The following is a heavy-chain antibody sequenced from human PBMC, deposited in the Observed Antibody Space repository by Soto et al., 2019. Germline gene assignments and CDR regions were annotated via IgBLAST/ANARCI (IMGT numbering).Heavy chain of an antibody. J-gene: IGHJ4*02. CDR2: VSSRSITT. Sequence: QGELVESGGGSVKPGGSLRLSCAASGYTFSDYYMAWIRQAPGKGLEWVSYVSSRSITTNYADSVKGRFTISRDDARNSLYLQMNSLTAEDTAVYYCVRDNGGTFDYWGQGTLVTVSS. V-gene: IGHV3-11*05. D-gene: IGHD2-8*01. CDR3: VRDNGGTFDY. CDR1: GYTFSDYY.